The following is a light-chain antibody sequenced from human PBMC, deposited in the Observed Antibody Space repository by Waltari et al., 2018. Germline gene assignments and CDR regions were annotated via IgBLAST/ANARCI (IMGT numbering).Light chain of an antibody. V-gene: IGLV8-61*01. Sequence: QTVVTQAPSLSVSPGGTVKLTCALSSGSVSSTSYPTWYQQTPGQPPRTLVYKGISRSSGVPDRFSGSILGNTAALTITGAQADDESDYYCSMYMGSGVWVFGGGTKLTVL. CDR1: SGSVSSTSY. CDR2: KGI. J-gene: IGLJ3*02. CDR3: SMYMGSGVWV.